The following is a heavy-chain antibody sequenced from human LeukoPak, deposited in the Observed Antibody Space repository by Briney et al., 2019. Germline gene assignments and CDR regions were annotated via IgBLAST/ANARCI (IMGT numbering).Heavy chain of an antibody. Sequence: GESLKISCKGSGYSFTSYWLGWVRQMPGKGLEWMGIIYPGDSDTRYSPSFQGQVTISADKSISTAYLQWSSLKASDTAMYYRARATYGSGSYPPSLYYFDYWGQGTLVTVSS. CDR1: GYSFTSYW. CDR2: IYPGDSDT. V-gene: IGHV5-51*03. J-gene: IGHJ4*02. CDR3: ARATYGSGSYPPSLYYFDY. D-gene: IGHD3-10*01.